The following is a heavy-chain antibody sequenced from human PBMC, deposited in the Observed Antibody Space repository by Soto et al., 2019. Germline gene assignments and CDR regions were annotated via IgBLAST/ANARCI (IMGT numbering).Heavy chain of an antibody. CDR3: ASSIALDAFDI. V-gene: IGHV4-4*07. D-gene: IGHD6-6*01. CDR2: IYYSGST. CDR1: DGSISSYY. Sequence: NPSETLSLTCTVSDGSISSYYWSWIRQPAGKGLEWIGRIYYSGSTNYNPSLKSRVTISVDTSKNQFSLKLSSVTAADTAVYYCASSIALDAFDIWGQGTMVTVSS. J-gene: IGHJ3*02.